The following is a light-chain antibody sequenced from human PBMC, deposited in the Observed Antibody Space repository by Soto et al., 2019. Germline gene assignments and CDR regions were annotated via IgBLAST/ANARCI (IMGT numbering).Light chain of an antibody. J-gene: IGLJ7*01. CDR2: DVS. CDR3: SSFTSSTTVI. V-gene: IGLV2-14*01. Sequence: QSALTQPASVSGSPGQSIIISCTGTSSDVGGYNYVSWYQQHPGKAPKLMISDVSKRPSGVSNRFSGSKSGNTASLTISGLQAEDEGDYYCSSFTSSTTVIFGGGTQLTVL. CDR1: SSDVGGYNY.